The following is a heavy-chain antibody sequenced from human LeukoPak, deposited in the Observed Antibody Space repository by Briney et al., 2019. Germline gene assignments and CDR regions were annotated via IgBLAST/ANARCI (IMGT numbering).Heavy chain of an antibody. J-gene: IGHJ4*02. CDR3: ARGGGASPSDY. CDR2: IYYSGSP. Sequence: PSETLSLTCTVSGGSISNNNYYWAWIRQPPGKGLECIGSIYYSGSPYYNPSLKSRVSMSVDTSKNQLSLKLTSVTAADTAVYYCARGGGASPSDYWGQGILVTVSS. CDR1: GGSISNNNYY. V-gene: IGHV4-39*07. D-gene: IGHD2-2*01.